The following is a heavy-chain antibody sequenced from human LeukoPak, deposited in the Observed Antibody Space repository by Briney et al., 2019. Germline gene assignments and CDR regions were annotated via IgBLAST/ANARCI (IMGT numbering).Heavy chain of an antibody. CDR3: ARDAVDTANAV. CDR2: ISSNGSIT. CDR1: GFTFTTYW. V-gene: IGHV3-74*01. Sequence: GGSLRLSCAASGFTFTTYWMHWVRQAPGKGLVWVSHISSNGSITSYADSVKGRFTISRDNAKNTLYLQMNSLRAEDTAVYYCARDAVDTANAVWGQGTTVTVSS. D-gene: IGHD5-18*01. J-gene: IGHJ6*02.